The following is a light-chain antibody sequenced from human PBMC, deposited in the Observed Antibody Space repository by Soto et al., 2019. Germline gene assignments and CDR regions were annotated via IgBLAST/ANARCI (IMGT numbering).Light chain of an antibody. CDR3: QQYSSAST. V-gene: IGKV1-5*01. Sequence: DIQMTQAPSSLSASVGDRVTITCRASQSISQYLAWYQQKPGKAPKLLIYDASTLEGGIPSRFSGSGSGTNFTRTISSLQPADFATYYCQQYSSASTFGQGTKLGIK. CDR2: DAS. CDR1: QSISQY. J-gene: IGKJ2*01.